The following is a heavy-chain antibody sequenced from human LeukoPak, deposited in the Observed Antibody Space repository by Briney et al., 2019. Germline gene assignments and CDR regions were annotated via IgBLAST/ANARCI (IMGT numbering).Heavy chain of an antibody. CDR1: GGSISSSSYY. CDR3: ARDQVVTEGGHDY. D-gene: IGHD2-21*02. J-gene: IGHJ4*02. Sequence: SETLSLTCTVSGGSISSSSYYWGWIRQPPGKGLEWIGSIYYSGSTYYNPSLKSRVTISVDTSKNQFSLKLSSVTAADTAVYYCARDQVVTEGGHDYWGQGTLVTVSS. CDR2: IYYSGST. V-gene: IGHV4-39*07.